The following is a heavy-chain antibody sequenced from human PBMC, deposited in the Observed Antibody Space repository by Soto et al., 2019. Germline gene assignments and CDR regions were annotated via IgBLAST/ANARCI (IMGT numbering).Heavy chain of an antibody. CDR3: ARVGWSTFYYYYGMDV. D-gene: IGHD6-19*01. V-gene: IGHV3-7*01. Sequence: GGSLRLSCAASGFTFSSYWMSWVRQAPGKGLGWVANIKQDGSEKYYVDSVKGRSTISRDNAKNSLYLPMNSLRAEDTAVYYCARVGWSTFYYYYGMDVWGQGTTVTVSS. CDR1: GFTFSSYW. J-gene: IGHJ6*02. CDR2: IKQDGSEK.